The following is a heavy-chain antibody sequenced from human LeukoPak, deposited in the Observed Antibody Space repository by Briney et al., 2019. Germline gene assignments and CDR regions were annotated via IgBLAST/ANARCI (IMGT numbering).Heavy chain of an antibody. CDR2: IYYSGST. J-gene: IGHJ4*02. CDR3: ARSTLTIAAADTTYFDY. V-gene: IGHV4-31*03. CDR1: GGSISSGGYY. D-gene: IGHD6-13*01. Sequence: SETLSLTCTASGGSISSGGYYWSWIRQHPGKGLEWIGYIYYSGSTYYNPSLKSRVTISVDTSKNQFSLKLSSVTAADTAVYYCARSTLTIAAADTTYFDYWGQGTLVTVSA.